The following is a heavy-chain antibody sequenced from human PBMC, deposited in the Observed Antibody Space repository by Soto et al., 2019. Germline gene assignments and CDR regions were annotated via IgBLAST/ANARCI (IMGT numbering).Heavy chain of an antibody. J-gene: IGHJ3*02. CDR2: INHSGST. CDR1: GGSFSGYY. Sequence: SETLSLTCAVYGGSFSGYYWSWIRQPPGKGLEWIGEINHSGSTNYNPSLKSRVTISVDTSKNQFSLKLSSVTAADTAVYYCARPLLHGSGSRGHDAFDIWGQGTMVTVSS. D-gene: IGHD3-10*01. V-gene: IGHV4-34*01. CDR3: ARPLLHGSGSRGHDAFDI.